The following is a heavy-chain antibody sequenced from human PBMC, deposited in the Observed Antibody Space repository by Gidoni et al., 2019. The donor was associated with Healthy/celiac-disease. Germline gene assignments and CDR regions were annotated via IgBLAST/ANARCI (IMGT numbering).Heavy chain of an antibody. CDR2: IIPILGIA. V-gene: IGHV1-69*04. CDR3: ARAGIAARGIAGYYYYGMDV. D-gene: IGHD6-6*01. J-gene: IGHJ6*02. Sequence: QVQLVQSGAEVKNPGSSVKVSCKASGGTFSSYAISWVRQAPGQGLEWMGRIIPILGIANYAQKFQGRVTITADKSTSTAYMELSSLRSEDTAVYYCARAGIAARGIAGYYYYGMDVWGQGTTVTVSS. CDR1: GGTFSSYA.